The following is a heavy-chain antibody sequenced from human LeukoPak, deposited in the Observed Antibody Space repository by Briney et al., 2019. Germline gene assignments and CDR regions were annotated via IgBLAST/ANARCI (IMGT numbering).Heavy chain of an antibody. CDR2: ISGSCGST. Sequence: GGSLRLSRAATGVTFSSYAMSWFSQALGKGLESVSAISGSCGSTYYADSVKGRFTISRDNSKNTLYLQMNSLRAEDTAVYYCAKDPTFGSWADYWGQGTLVTVSS. CDR1: GVTFSSYA. J-gene: IGHJ4*02. CDR3: AKDPTFGSWADY. D-gene: IGHD6-13*01. V-gene: IGHV3-23*01.